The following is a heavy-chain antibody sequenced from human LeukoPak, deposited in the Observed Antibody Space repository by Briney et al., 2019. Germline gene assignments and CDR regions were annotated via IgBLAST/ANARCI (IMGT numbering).Heavy chain of an antibody. J-gene: IGHJ4*02. CDR1: GASVTDYF. V-gene: IGHV4-4*07. CDR3: ARVAPGRDGGDEFDY. Sequence: SETLSLTCTVSGASVTDYFWGWIRQPARKRLEWVGRIYINRSPTYHPPLESRATMSLDTSKNQISLKLNSVTAADTAVYYCARVAPGRDGGDEFDYWGQGTLVTVSS. CDR2: IYINRSP. D-gene: IGHD2-21*02.